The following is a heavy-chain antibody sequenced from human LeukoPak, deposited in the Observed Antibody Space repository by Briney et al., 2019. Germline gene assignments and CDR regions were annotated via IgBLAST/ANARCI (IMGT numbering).Heavy chain of an antibody. CDR3: ARDQAFVYCSGGTCYDDY. CDR1: GYTFTNYG. J-gene: IGHJ4*02. CDR2: ISPYNGNT. D-gene: IGHD2-15*01. V-gene: IGHV1-18*01. Sequence: ASVKVSCKASGYTFTNYGLTWVRQAPGQGLEWMGWISPYNGNTNYAQKFQGRVTMTRDTSINTAYMELSRLRSDDTAVYYCARDQAFVYCSGGTCYDDYWGQGSLVTVSS.